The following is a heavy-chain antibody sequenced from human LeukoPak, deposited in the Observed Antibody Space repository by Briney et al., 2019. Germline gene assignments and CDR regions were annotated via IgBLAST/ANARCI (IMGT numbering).Heavy chain of an antibody. V-gene: IGHV1-69*13. CDR3: ARDVSSWSAFDI. CDR2: IIPIFGTA. D-gene: IGHD6-13*01. Sequence: SVKVSCKASGGTFSSYAISWVRQAPGQGLEWMGGIIPIFGTANYAQKFQGRVTITADESTSTAYMELSSLRSEDTAVYYCARDVSSWSAFDIWGQGTMVTVSS. J-gene: IGHJ3*02. CDR1: GGTFSSYA.